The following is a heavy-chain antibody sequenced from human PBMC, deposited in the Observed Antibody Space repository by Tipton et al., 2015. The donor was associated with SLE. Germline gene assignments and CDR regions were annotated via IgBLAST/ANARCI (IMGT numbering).Heavy chain of an antibody. J-gene: IGHJ6*03. D-gene: IGHD3-3*01. Sequence: TLSLTCTVSGGSISSYYWSWIRQPPGKGLEWIGEINHSGSTNYNPSLRSRVTMSVDTSKNQFSLKLSSVTAADTAVYYCARGGYIGVVTYYYYMDVWGKGTPVTVSS. CDR3: ARGGYIGVVTYYYYMDV. CDR2: INHSGST. V-gene: IGHV4-34*01. CDR1: GGSISSYY.